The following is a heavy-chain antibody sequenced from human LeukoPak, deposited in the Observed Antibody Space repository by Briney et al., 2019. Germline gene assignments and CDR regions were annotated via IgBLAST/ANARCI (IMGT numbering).Heavy chain of an antibody. V-gene: IGHV4-39*07. CDR3: ARDGYTYYFDY. CDR1: GGSISSSSYY. D-gene: IGHD5-18*01. Sequence: SETLSLTCTVSGGSISSSSYYWGWIRQPPGKGLEWIGSIYYSGSTYYNPSLKSRVTISVDTSKNQFSLKLSSVTAADTAVYYCARDGYTYYFDYWGQGTLVTVSS. J-gene: IGHJ4*02. CDR2: IYYSGST.